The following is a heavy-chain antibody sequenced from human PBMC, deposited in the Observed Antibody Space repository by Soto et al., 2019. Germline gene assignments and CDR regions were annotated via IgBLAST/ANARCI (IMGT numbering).Heavy chain of an antibody. V-gene: IGHV4-34*01. CDR1: GGSFSGYY. CDR3: AREGSRYSSSWGVDY. J-gene: IGHJ4*02. Sequence: SETLSLTCAVYGGSFSGYYWSWIRQPPGKGLEWIGEINHSGSTNYNPSLKSRVTISVDTSKNQFSLKLSSVTAADTAVYYCAREGSRYSSSWGVDYWGQGTLVTVSS. CDR2: INHSGST. D-gene: IGHD6-13*01.